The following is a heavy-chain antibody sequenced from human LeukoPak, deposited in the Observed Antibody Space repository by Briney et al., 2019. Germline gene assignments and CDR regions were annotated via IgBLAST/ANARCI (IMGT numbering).Heavy chain of an antibody. V-gene: IGHV4-39*01. Sequence: SETLSLTCTVSGGSTSSSSAYWGWIRQPPGKGLEWIGSIYYSKNTYYNPSLKSRVTISADTSKNQFSLTLGSVSATDTAVYYCVSPRGFSYGYFDYWGQGTLVTVSS. D-gene: IGHD5-18*01. J-gene: IGHJ4*02. CDR1: GGSTSSSSAY. CDR2: IYYSKNT. CDR3: VSPRGFSYGYFDY.